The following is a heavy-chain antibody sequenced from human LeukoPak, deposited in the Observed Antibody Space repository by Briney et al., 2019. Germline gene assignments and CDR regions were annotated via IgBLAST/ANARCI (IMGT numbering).Heavy chain of an antibody. J-gene: IGHJ3*02. CDR2: ISAYNGSS. D-gene: IGHD2-21*01. CDR1: GYTFSSYA. Sequence: ASVKVSCKASGYTFSSYAISWVRQAPGQGLEWMGWISAYNGSSNSAQKIQGKVTMTTDTSTRTAYMELSNLRSDDTAVYYCARLFGGANNAFDIWGQGTMVTVSS. V-gene: IGHV1-18*01. CDR3: ARLFGGANNAFDI.